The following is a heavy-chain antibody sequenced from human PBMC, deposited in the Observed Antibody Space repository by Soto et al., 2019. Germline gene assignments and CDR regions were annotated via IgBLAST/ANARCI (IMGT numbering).Heavy chain of an antibody. J-gene: IGHJ6*02. CDR3: AKGYCSGPSCYREYGMDV. D-gene: IGHD2-2*01. Sequence: GGALRLSCVASGFSFRDYGMHWVRQAPGKGLEWVAVISCEEINNKNYADSVKGRFTISRDNSENTLYLQMDSLRAEDTAVYYCAKGYCSGPSCYREYGMDVWGQGTTVTVSS. CDR2: ISCEEINNK. CDR1: GFSFRDYG. V-gene: IGHV3-30*18.